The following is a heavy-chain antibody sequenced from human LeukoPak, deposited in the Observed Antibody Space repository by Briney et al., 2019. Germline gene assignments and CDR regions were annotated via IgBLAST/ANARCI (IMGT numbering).Heavy chain of an antibody. CDR2: IYPGDSNT. Sequence: GESLKISCQGSGYTFTNYWIGWVRQMPGKGLEWMGIIYPGDSNTRYSPSFQGQVTISADKSINTAYLQWSSLKASDSAMYYCARRAYYYGSGSQVDYWGQGTLVTVSS. D-gene: IGHD3-10*01. J-gene: IGHJ4*02. CDR1: GYTFTNYW. V-gene: IGHV5-51*01. CDR3: ARRAYYYGSGSQVDY.